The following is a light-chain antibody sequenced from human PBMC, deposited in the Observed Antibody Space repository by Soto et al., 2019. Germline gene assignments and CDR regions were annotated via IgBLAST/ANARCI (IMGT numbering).Light chain of an antibody. CDR3: QQYGSSPRT. Sequence: EIVLTQSPGTLSLSPGERATLSCRASQSVSSSYLAWYQQKPGQAPGLLIYGASSRATGIPDRFSGSGSGPDFTLTISRLEPDDFAVYYCQQYGSSPRTFGQGTKVEIK. V-gene: IGKV3-20*01. CDR2: GAS. CDR1: QSVSSSY. J-gene: IGKJ1*01.